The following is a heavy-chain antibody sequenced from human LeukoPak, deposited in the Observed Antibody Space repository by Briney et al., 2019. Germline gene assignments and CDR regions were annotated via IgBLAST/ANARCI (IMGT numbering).Heavy chain of an antibody. CDR2: INPNSGGT. Sequence: ASVKVSCKASGYTFTGYYMHCVRQAPGQGLEWMGWINPNSGGTNYAQKFQGWVTMTRDTSISTVYMELSRLRSDDTAVYYCARGGDYGDYLGTCDYWGQGTLVTVSS. CDR3: ARGGDYGDYLGTCDY. CDR1: GYTFTGYY. V-gene: IGHV1-2*04. D-gene: IGHD4-17*01. J-gene: IGHJ4*02.